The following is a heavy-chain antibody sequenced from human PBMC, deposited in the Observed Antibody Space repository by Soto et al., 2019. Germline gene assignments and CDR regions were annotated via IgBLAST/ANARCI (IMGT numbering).Heavy chain of an antibody. CDR3: ARSITVAGTFDHGGYYYYGMDV. D-gene: IGHD6-19*01. J-gene: IGHJ6*02. CDR1: GGTFSSYA. Sequence: SVTVSCKASGGTFSSYAISWVRQAPGQGLEWMGGIIPIFGTANYAQKFQGRVTITADESTSTAYMELSSLRSEDTAVYYCARSITVAGTFDHGGYYYYGMDVWGQGTRSPSP. V-gene: IGHV1-69*13. CDR2: IIPIFGTA.